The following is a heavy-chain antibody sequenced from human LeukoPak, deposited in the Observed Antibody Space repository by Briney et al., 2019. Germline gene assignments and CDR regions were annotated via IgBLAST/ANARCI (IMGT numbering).Heavy chain of an antibody. CDR2: FDPEDGET. Sequence: GASVKVSCKVSGYTVTELSMHWVRQAPGKGLEWMGGFDPEDGETIYAQKFQGRVSMTEDTSTDTAYMELSSLRSEDTAVYYCSTNKGGYYYGSEYFQTWGQGTLVTVSS. V-gene: IGHV1-24*01. D-gene: IGHD3-10*01. J-gene: IGHJ1*01. CDR3: STNKGGYYYGSEYFQT. CDR1: GYTVTELS.